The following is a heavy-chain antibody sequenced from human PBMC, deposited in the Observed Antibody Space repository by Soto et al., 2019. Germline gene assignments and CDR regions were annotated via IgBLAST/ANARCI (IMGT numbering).Heavy chain of an antibody. CDR1: GDSVSSNSTA. Sequence: SQTLSLTCAISGDSVSSNSTAWNWIRQSPSRGLEWLGRTYYRSKWYNDYAVPVKSRITINPDTSKNQFSLQLNSVTPEDTAVYYCARDNSGSYYESYYYYGMDVWGQGTTVTVSS. CDR3: ARDNSGSYYESYYYYGMDV. D-gene: IGHD1-26*01. V-gene: IGHV6-1*01. CDR2: TYYRSKWYN. J-gene: IGHJ6*02.